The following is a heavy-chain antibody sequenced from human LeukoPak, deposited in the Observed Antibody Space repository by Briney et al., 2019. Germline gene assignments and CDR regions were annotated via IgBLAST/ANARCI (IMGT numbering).Heavy chain of an antibody. CDR3: ARGPSSWDY. Sequence: PSETLSLTCAVYSGSFSGYYWSWIRQPPGKGLEWIGEINHSGSTNYNPSLKSRVTISVDTSKNQFSLKLSSVTAADTAVYYCARGPSSWDYWGQGTLVTVSS. D-gene: IGHD6-6*01. V-gene: IGHV4-34*01. J-gene: IGHJ4*02. CDR2: INHSGST. CDR1: SGSFSGYY.